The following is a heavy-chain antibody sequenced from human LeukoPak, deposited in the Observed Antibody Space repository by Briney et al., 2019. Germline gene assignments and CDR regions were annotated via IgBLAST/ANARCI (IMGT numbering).Heavy chain of an antibody. CDR1: GFTFDDYG. Sequence: GGSLRLSCAASGFTFDDYGMSWVRQAPGKGLEWVSGISGSGGATYYADSVKGRFTISRDDPHNTLYLQMNSLRAEDTAVYFCARGGVDYYGSGTYYLMYYFDYWGQGTLVTVSP. V-gene: IGHV3-23*01. J-gene: IGHJ4*02. CDR3: ARGGVDYYGSGTYYLMYYFDY. D-gene: IGHD3-10*01. CDR2: ISGSGGAT.